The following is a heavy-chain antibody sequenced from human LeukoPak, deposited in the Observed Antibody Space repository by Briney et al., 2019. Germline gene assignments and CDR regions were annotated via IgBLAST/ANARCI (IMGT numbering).Heavy chain of an antibody. Sequence: GASVKVSCKASGYTFTSYDINWVRQATGQGPEWMGWMNPNSGNTGYAQKFQGRVTMTRNTSISTAYMELSSLRSEDTAVYYCARSGRLLLRFGELLSGAPYFDYWGQGTLVTVSS. J-gene: IGHJ4*02. V-gene: IGHV1-8*01. CDR2: MNPNSGNT. CDR3: ARSGRLLLRFGELLSGAPYFDY. D-gene: IGHD3-10*01. CDR1: GYTFTSYD.